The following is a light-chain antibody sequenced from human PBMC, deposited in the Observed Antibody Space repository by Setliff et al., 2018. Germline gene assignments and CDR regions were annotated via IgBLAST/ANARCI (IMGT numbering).Light chain of an antibody. CDR3: SSYTSYTVV. V-gene: IGLV2-14*03. CDR1: SSDVGGYNY. CDR2: DVS. J-gene: IGLJ2*01. Sequence: QSALTPPASVSGSPGQSITISCTGTSSDVGGYNYVSWYQQHPGKAPKLMIYDVSNRPSGVSNRFSGSKSGNTSSLTISGLQAEDEAAYYCSSYTSYTVVFGGGTKVTVL.